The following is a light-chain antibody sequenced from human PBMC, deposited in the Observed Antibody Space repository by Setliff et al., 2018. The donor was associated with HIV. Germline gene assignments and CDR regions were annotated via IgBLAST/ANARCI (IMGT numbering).Light chain of an antibody. J-gene: IGLJ1*01. CDR2: DVS. V-gene: IGLV2-11*01. CDR1: SNDVGGYNY. CDR3: CSYAGSYTFYV. Sequence: QSVLTQPRSVSGSPGQSVTISCTGTSNDVGGYNYVSWYQQHPGKAPKLMIYDVSERPSGVPDRFSGSKSANTASLTISGLQAEDEADYYCCSYAGSYTFYVFGTGTKVTVL.